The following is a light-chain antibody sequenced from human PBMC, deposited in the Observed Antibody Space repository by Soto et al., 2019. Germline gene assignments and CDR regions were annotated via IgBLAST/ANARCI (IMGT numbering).Light chain of an antibody. J-gene: IGKJ1*01. Sequence: DIQMTQSPSTLSASVGDRVTITCRASQNINSWLAWYQQKPGKAPKLLIYKASSLESGVPSRFSGTGSGTECTLTINSLQPDDFAIDYCQQYNSYSSGTFGQGTKVEIK. CDR3: QQYNSYSSGT. CDR1: QNINSW. CDR2: KAS. V-gene: IGKV1-5*03.